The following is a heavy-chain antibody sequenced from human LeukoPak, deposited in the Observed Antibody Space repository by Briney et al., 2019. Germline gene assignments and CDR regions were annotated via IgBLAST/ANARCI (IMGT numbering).Heavy chain of an antibody. V-gene: IGHV3-23*01. CDR3: ARDRPNYYGANGHYYRRDGDY. D-gene: IGHD3-22*01. Sequence: GGSLRLSCAASGFTFSIYAMSWVRQAPGKGLEWVSSITSSGETTYYAGSVKGQFTISRDNSKDTAYLQRNSLRAEDTAVYYCARDRPNYYGANGHYYRRDGDYWGQGTLVTVSS. CDR1: GFTFSIYA. CDR2: ITSSGETT. J-gene: IGHJ4*02.